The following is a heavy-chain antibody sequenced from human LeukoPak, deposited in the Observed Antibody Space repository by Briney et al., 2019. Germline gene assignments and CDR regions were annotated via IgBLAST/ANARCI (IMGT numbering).Heavy chain of an antibody. CDR1: DVSISNYY. CDR2: LYIGRET. D-gene: IGHD3-3*01. V-gene: IGHV4-4*07. Sequence: SETLSLTCTLSDVSISNYYWTWIRQTAGKGLEWIGRLYIGRETDYNPSLKSRVTMSVDTSNSQFSLRLTSVTAADTATYYCARESRVLIGDGYYLDSWGPGTLITVSS. J-gene: IGHJ4*02. CDR3: ARESRVLIGDGYYLDS.